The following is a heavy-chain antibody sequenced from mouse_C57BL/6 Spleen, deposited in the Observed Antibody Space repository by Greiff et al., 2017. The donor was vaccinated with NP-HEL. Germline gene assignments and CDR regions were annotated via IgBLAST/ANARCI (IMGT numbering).Heavy chain of an antibody. Sequence: EVQLQQSGPELVKPGASVKISCKASGYTFTDYYMNWVKQSHGKSLEWIGDINPNNGGTSYNQKFKGKATLTVDKSSSTAYMELRSLTSEDSAVYYCARGGWLQRRFLAYWGQGTLVTVSA. CDR2: INPNNGGT. CDR1: GYTFTDYY. D-gene: IGHD2-3*01. J-gene: IGHJ3*01. V-gene: IGHV1-26*01. CDR3: ARGGWLQRRFLAY.